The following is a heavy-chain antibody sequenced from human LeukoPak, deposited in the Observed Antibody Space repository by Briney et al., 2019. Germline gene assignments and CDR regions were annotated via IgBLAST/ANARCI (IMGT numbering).Heavy chain of an antibody. Sequence: GGSLRLSCAASGFTFSSYWMSGVRQAPGKGLEWVANIKQDGSEKYYVDSVKGRFTISRDNAKNSLYLQMNSLRAEDTAVYYCARSGSETVGAFDIWGQGTMVTVSS. J-gene: IGHJ3*02. CDR3: ARSGSETVGAFDI. V-gene: IGHV3-7*01. CDR2: IKQDGSEK. D-gene: IGHD1-14*01. CDR1: GFTFSSYW.